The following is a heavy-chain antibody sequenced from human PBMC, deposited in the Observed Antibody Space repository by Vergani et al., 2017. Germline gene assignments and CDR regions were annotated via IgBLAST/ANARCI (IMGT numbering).Heavy chain of an antibody. J-gene: IGHJ5*02. Sequence: QVQLVESGGGVVQPGRSLRLSCAASGFTFNQYGMHWVRQAPGKGLEWVAVTWYDGNNKQYADSVKGRFTISRDNSKSTMYPQMNSLSDEDTGVYYCARDLRSLDNRFDPWCQGTLVTVSS. CDR3: ARDLRSLDNRFDP. CDR2: TWYDGNNK. D-gene: IGHD1-14*01. CDR1: GFTFNQYG. V-gene: IGHV3-33*01.